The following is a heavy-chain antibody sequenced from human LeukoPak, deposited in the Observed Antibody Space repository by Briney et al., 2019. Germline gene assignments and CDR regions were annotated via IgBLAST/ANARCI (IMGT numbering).Heavy chain of an antibody. CDR2: ISGGGDTA. V-gene: IGHV3-23*01. CDR3: AKDLSSGWYVSDY. J-gene: IGHJ4*02. CDR1: GCTFSNYA. D-gene: IGHD6-19*01. Sequence: PGGSLRLSCAASGCTFSNYAMNWVRQAPGKGLEWVSTISGGGDTAYYADPVKGRFTISRDNSRNTLYLQMNSLRAEDTAVYYCAKDLSSGWYVSDYWGQGTLVTVSS.